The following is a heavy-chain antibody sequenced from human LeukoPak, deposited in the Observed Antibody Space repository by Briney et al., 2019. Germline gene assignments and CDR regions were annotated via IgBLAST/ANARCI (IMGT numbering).Heavy chain of an antibody. Sequence: ASVKVSCKASGGTFNSYAISWVRQAPGQGLEWMGGIIPMSDTANYPQKFRGRLTITADIPTSTVYMELSSLRSEDTAVYYCAREDGTGRYMGDDAFDIWGQGTMVTVSS. CDR2: IIPMSDTA. D-gene: IGHD1-26*01. CDR1: GGTFNSYA. J-gene: IGHJ3*02. CDR3: AREDGTGRYMGDDAFDI. V-gene: IGHV1-69*06.